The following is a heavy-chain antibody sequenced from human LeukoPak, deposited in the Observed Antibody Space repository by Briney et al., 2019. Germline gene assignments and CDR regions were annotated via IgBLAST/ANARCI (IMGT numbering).Heavy chain of an antibody. CDR2: IYHSGST. CDR3: AGRGDYDSSGYSYWFFDL. CDR1: GGSISSGGYS. J-gene: IGHJ2*01. Sequence: TLSLTCAVSGGSISSGGYSWSWIRQPPGKGLEWIGCIYHSGSTYYNPSLKSRVTISVDRSKNQFSLKLNSVTAADTAVYYCAGRGDYDSSGYSYWFFDLWGRGALVTVSS. V-gene: IGHV4-30-2*01. D-gene: IGHD3-22*01.